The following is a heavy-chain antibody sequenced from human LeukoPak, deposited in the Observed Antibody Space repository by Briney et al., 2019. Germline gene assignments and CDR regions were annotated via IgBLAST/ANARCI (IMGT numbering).Heavy chain of an antibody. CDR3: SRSLSMVGGLGASY. CDR1: GYTFTCYY. D-gene: IGHD3-10*01. Sequence: GASVKVSCKASGYTFTCYYMHWVRQAPGQGLEWMGWSNPSSGGTNYPQKFQGWVTMTRDTSISPAYVELSRLRSHDRALYLCSRSLSMVGGLGASYWGQGTLVTVSS. CDR2: SNPSSGGT. J-gene: IGHJ1*01. V-gene: IGHV1-2*04.